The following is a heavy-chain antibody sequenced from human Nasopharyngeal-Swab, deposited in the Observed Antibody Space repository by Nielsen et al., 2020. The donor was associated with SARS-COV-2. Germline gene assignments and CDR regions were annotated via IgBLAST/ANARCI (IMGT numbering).Heavy chain of an antibody. Sequence: VRQAPGKGLEWISYITTTCSNTYNTDSVKGRFTISRDNAKNSLYLQMNSLRAEDTAVYYCARGQQQLVGGYYYYYMDVWGKGTTVTVSS. CDR2: ITTTCSNT. D-gene: IGHD6-13*01. V-gene: IGHV3-48*03. CDR3: ARGQQQLVGGYYYYYMDV. J-gene: IGHJ6*03.